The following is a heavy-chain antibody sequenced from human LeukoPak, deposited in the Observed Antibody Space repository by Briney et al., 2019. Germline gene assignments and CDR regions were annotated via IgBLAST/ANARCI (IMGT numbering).Heavy chain of an antibody. CDR1: GGSISSYD. Sequence: PSETLSLTCTVSGGSISSYDWSWIRQPPGKGLEWIGYIYYSGSTNYNPSLKSRVTISVDTSKNQFSLKLSSVTAADTAVYYCARGEPSTVRWYYYYGMDVWGQGTTVTVSS. V-gene: IGHV4-59*01. CDR2: IYYSGST. CDR3: ARGEPSTVRWYYYYGMDV. J-gene: IGHJ6*02. D-gene: IGHD4-23*01.